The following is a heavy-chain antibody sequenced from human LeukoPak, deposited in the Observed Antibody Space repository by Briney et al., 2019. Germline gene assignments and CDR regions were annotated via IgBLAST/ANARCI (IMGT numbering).Heavy chain of an antibody. V-gene: IGHV3-30-3*01. CDR3: ARDRIVGFDY. Sequence: PGGSLRLSCAASGFTFSSYAVHWVRQAPGKGLEWVAVISYDGSNKYYADSVKGRFTISRDNSKNTLYLQMNSLRAEDTAVYYCARDRIVGFDYWGQGTLVTVSS. D-gene: IGHD1-26*01. CDR2: ISYDGSNK. J-gene: IGHJ4*02. CDR1: GFTFSSYA.